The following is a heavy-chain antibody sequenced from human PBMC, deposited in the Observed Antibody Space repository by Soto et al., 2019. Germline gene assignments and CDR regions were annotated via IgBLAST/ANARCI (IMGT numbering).Heavy chain of an antibody. CDR2: IYYSGST. Sequence: SETLSLTCTVSGGSISSSSYYWGWIRQPPGKGLEWIGYIYYSGSTYYNPSLKSRVTISVDTSKNQFSLKLSSVTAADTAVYYCARGPHPDYYDSSGYSYWGQGTLVTSPQ. CDR1: GGSISSSSYY. D-gene: IGHD3-22*01. J-gene: IGHJ4*02. CDR3: ARGPHPDYYDSSGYSY. V-gene: IGHV4-30-4*08.